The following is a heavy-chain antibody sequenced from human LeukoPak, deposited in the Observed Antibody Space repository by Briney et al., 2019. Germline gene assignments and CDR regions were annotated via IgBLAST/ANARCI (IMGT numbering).Heavy chain of an antibody. D-gene: IGHD2/OR15-2a*01. CDR3: ARRGNMSSHAFDI. Sequence: GGSLTLSCAASGFSFSDSYMSWIRQAPGQGLEWLSYIKSSDTSTFYADSVKGRFTVPRDNAKNSLYLQMNSLRAEDTAVYYCARRGNMSSHAFDIWGQGTVVTVSS. CDR1: GFSFSDSY. V-gene: IGHV3-11*01. CDR2: IKSSDTST. J-gene: IGHJ3*02.